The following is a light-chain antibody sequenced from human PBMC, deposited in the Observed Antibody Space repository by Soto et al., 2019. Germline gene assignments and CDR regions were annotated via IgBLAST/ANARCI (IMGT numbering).Light chain of an antibody. CDR2: GAS. J-gene: IGKJ3*01. CDR1: QDISNR. V-gene: IGKV1-27*01. CDR3: QSYNTVPVT. Sequence: DIQMTQSPSSLSASVGNRITIICRARQDISNRLAWYQQKPGQGPILLIYGASTLQSGVPFRFSGSGSGTGFTLTINSLQPEDVAAYYCQSYNTVPVTFGPGTKVDI.